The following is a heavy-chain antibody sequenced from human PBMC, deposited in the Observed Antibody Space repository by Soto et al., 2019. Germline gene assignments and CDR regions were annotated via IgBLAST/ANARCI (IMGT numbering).Heavy chain of an antibody. J-gene: IGHJ6*02. CDR3: AKGDSGYDYSTLYYYGMDV. CDR2: ISGSGGST. Sequence: EVQLLESGGGLVQPGGSLRLSCAASGFTFSSYAMSWVRQAPGKGLEWVSAISGSGGSTYYAASVKGRFTISRDNSKNTLYLQMNSLRAEDTAVYYCAKGDSGYDYSTLYYYGMDVWGQGTTVTVSS. CDR1: GFTFSSYA. V-gene: IGHV3-23*01. D-gene: IGHD5-12*01.